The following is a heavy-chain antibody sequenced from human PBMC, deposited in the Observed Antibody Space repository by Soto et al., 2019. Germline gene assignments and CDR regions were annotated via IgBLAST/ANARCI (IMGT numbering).Heavy chain of an antibody. J-gene: IGHJ5*02. Sequence: PSATRSLACSVSRGSISNRIYFQGWIRPPPRKGLEWIGSIYYSGSTYYNPSLKSRVTVSVDTSKNQFSLRLTSVTAADSAVYYCARLGAYYQSLDPWGPGTLVTVSS. D-gene: IGHD2-21*01. V-gene: IGHV4-39*01. CDR2: IYYSGST. CDR1: RGSISNRIYF. CDR3: ARLGAYYQSLDP.